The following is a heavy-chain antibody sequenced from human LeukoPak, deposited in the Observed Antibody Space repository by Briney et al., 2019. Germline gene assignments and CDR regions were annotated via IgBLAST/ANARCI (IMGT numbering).Heavy chain of an antibody. CDR2: ISGSGGST. Sequence: GGSLRLSCAASRFTFSNYAMSWVRQAPGKGLEWVSGISGSGGSTYYADSVKGRFTISRDNSKNALYLQMNNLRAEDTAVYYCEKDDCSSSGCYVDYWGQGTLVTVSS. CDR1: RFTFSNYA. D-gene: IGHD2-2*01. CDR3: EKDDCSSSGCYVDY. V-gene: IGHV3-23*01. J-gene: IGHJ4*02.